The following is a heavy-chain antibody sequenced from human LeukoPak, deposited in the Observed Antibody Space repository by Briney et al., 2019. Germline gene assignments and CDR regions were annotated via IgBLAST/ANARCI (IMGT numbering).Heavy chain of an antibody. Sequence: SETLSLTCAVYGGSFSGYYWSWIRQPPGKGLEWIGEINHSGSTNYNPSLKSRVTISVDTSKNHFSLQLSSVTAADTAVYYCARSGSYYRAPPFFDYWGQGTLVTVSS. J-gene: IGHJ4*02. D-gene: IGHD3-10*01. CDR1: GGSFSGYY. CDR2: INHSGST. V-gene: IGHV4-34*01. CDR3: ARSGSYYRAPPFFDY.